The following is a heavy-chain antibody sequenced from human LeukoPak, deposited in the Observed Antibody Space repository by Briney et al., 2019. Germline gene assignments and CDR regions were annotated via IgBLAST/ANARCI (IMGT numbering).Heavy chain of an antibody. CDR3: ARDSPLPYDSSPS. V-gene: IGHV3-48*03. Sequence: GGSLRLSCAVSGFTFSSYEMNWVRQAPGKGLEWVSYISSSGSTIYYADSVKGRFTISRDNAKNSLYLQMNSLRAEDTAVYYCARDSPLPYDSSPSWGQGTLVTVSS. CDR1: GFTFSSYE. D-gene: IGHD3-22*01. CDR2: ISSSGSTI. J-gene: IGHJ5*02.